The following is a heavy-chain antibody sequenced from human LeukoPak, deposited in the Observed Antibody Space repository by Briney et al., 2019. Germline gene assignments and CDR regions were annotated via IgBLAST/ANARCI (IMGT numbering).Heavy chain of an antibody. J-gene: IGHJ3*02. D-gene: IGHD4-17*01. CDR2: ICYSGNT. Sequence: PSETLSLTCTVSGASITSYFWTWIRQPPGKGRDGIAYICYSGNTNYNPSLKSRVTISIDTSKHQFSLKLTSATAADTAMYYCARADYGDHGTTFDIWGQGTMVTVSS. CDR3: ARADYGDHGTTFDI. V-gene: IGHV4-59*01. CDR1: GASITSYF.